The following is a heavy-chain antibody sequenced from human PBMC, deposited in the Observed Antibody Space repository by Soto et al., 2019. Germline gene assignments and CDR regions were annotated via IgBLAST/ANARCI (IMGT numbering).Heavy chain of an antibody. CDR3: ARAGVYYFSGSYYHGMEV. J-gene: IGHJ6*02. V-gene: IGHV4-59*01. CDR1: GGSISSYY. D-gene: IGHD3-10*01. Sequence: SETLSLTCTVSGGSISSYYWSWIRQPPGKGLEWIGYIYYSGSTNYNPSLKSRATISVDTSKNQFSLKLSSVTAADTAVYYCARAGVYYFSGSYYHGMEVWGQATTVTVSS. CDR2: IYYSGST.